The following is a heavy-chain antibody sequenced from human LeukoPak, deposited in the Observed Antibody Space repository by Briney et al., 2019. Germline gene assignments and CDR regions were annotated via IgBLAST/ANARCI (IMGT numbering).Heavy chain of an antibody. V-gene: IGHV1-2*06. J-gene: IGHJ4*02. CDR2: INPNSGDT. Sequence: ASVRVSCKASGYTFTGYYMHWVRQAPGQGLEWMGRINPNSGDTNYEQTFQGRVTMTRDTSISTVYMDLSRLTSDDTPVYYCARDLSSTSNWELDYWGQGTPVTVSS. CDR1: GYTFTGYY. CDR3: ARDLSSTSNWELDY. D-gene: IGHD7-27*01.